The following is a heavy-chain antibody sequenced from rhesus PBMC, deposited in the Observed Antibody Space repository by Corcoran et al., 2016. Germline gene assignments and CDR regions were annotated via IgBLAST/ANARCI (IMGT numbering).Heavy chain of an antibody. V-gene: IGHV4-169*02. J-gene: IGHJ4*01. CDR3: ARDQLYSNSFDY. Sequence: QLQLQESGPGLVKPSETLSVTCAVSGGPISSSHGSWNRQAPVRGLVWIGYIYGSVSSTNYNPSLKSRVTLSVDTSKNQLSLKLSSVTAADTAVYYCARDQLYSNSFDYWGQGVLVTVSS. D-gene: IGHD4-23*01. CDR2: IYGSVSST. CDR1: GGPISSSH.